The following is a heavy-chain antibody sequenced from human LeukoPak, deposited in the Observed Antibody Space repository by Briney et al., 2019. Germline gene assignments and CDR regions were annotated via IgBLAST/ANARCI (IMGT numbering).Heavy chain of an antibody. CDR3: ARHSSGWYVLDY. J-gene: IGHJ4*02. V-gene: IGHV5-10-1*01. Sequence: AEWPMSSCWGSCCFITSYWIMWGLQMAAGGGVWRGRIVSSGAYTNYSPSFQGHVTISADKSISTAYLQWSSLKDTDTAMYYCARHSSGWYVLDYWGQGTLVTVSS. D-gene: IGHD6-19*01. CDR2: IVSSGAYT. CDR1: CCFITSYW.